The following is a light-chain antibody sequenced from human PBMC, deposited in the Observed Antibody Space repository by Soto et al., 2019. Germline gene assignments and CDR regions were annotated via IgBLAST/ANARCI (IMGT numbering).Light chain of an antibody. CDR1: QSLKHSDGDTY. CDR3: MQGTHWPWT. V-gene: IGKV2-30*02. Sequence: DVVMTQSPLSLPVTLGQPASISCRSSQSLKHSDGDTYLNWFQQRPGQSPRRLIYKVSDRDSGVPDRFSGSGSGTDLTLKISRVEAEDVGVYYCMQGTHWPWTFGQGTEVEIK. J-gene: IGKJ1*01. CDR2: KVS.